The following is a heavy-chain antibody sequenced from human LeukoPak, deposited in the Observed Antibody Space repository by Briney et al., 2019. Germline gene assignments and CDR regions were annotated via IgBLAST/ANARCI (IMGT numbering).Heavy chain of an antibody. CDR3: ARKYCSGGSCYDGDAFDI. Sequence: PGGSLRLSCAASGFPFSSYSMNWVRQAPGKGLEWVSSISSSSTYIYYADSVKGRFTISRDNAKNSLYLQMNSLRVEDTAVYYCARKYCSGGSCYDGDAFDIWGQGTMVTVSS. CDR2: ISSSSTYI. CDR1: GFPFSSYS. J-gene: IGHJ3*02. V-gene: IGHV3-21*01. D-gene: IGHD2-15*01.